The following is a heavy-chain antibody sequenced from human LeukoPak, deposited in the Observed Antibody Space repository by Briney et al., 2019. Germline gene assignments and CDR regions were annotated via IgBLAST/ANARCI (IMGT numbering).Heavy chain of an antibody. D-gene: IGHD3-22*01. J-gene: IGHJ4*02. V-gene: IGHV4-34*01. CDR3: ARGLMRSGYTY. Sequence: SETLSLTCAVYGGSFSGYYWSWIRQPPGKGREWIGEINHSGSTNYNPSLKSRVTISVDTSKNQFSLKLSSGTAADTAVYYCARGLMRSGYTYWGQGTLVTVSS. CDR2: INHSGST. CDR1: GGSFSGYY.